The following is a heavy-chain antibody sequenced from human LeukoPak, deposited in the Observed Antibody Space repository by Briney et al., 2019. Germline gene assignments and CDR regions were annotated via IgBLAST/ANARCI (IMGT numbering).Heavy chain of an antibody. J-gene: IGHJ3*02. D-gene: IGHD6-13*01. CDR2: IYTSGST. V-gene: IGHV4-61*02. Sequence: SETLSLTCTVSGGSISSGSYYWSWIRQPAGKGLEWIGRIYTSGSTNYNPSLKSRVTISVDTSKNQFSLKLSSVTAADTAVYYCARLGIGSPGYAFDIWGQGTMVTVSS. CDR3: ARLGIGSPGYAFDI. CDR1: GGSISSGSYY.